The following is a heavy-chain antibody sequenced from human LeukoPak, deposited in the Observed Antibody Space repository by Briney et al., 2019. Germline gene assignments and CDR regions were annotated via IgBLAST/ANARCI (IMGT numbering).Heavy chain of an antibody. CDR2: IIPILDVA. Sequence: SVKVSCKAFGDTFSNSTINWVRQAPGQGLEWMGRIIPILDVANYAQKFQGKVTITADKSTTTAYMELSSLRSEDTAVYYCARDLRNYDFWSGYSFDYWGQGTLVTVSS. J-gene: IGHJ4*02. CDR3: ARDLRNYDFWSGYSFDY. V-gene: IGHV1-69*04. CDR1: GDTFSNST. D-gene: IGHD3-3*01.